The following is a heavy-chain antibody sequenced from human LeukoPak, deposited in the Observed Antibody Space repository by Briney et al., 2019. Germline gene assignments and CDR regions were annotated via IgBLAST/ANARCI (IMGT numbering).Heavy chain of an antibody. CDR2: INHSGST. J-gene: IGHJ4*02. CDR1: GGSFSGYY. CDR3: ARGRYSYRA. D-gene: IGHD5-18*01. V-gene: IGHV4-34*01. Sequence: SETLSLTCAVYGGSFSGYYWSWIRQPLGKGLEWIGEINHSGSTNYNPSLKSRVTISVDTSKNQFSLKLSSVTAADTAVYYCARGRYSYRAWGQGTLVTVSS.